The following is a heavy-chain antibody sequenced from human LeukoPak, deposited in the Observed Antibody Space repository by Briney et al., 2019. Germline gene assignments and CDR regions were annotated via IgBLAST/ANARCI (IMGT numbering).Heavy chain of an antibody. CDR3: AGGSGSHNWFDP. J-gene: IGHJ5*02. CDR2: IYYSGST. D-gene: IGHD3-10*01. Sequence: SETLSHTCTVSGGSISSYYWRWIRQPPGKGLEWIGYIYYSGSTNYNPSLKSRVTISVDTSKNQFSLKLSSVTAADTAVYYCAGGSGSHNWFDPWGQGTLVTVSS. CDR1: GGSISSYY. V-gene: IGHV4-59*01.